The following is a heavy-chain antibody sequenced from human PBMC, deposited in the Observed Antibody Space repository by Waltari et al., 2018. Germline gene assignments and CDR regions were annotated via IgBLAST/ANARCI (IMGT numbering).Heavy chain of an antibody. CDR3: SRQVLGYCTSAACRRLES. V-gene: IGHV4-38-2*01. D-gene: IGHD2-2*03. CDR2: VYHDGTT. J-gene: IGHJ4*02. CDR1: GYSLNSGFY. Sequence: QVQLQESGPRLVEPSETLSLTCGVSGYSLNSGFYWGWIRQSPGKGLEWIATVYHDGTTFYNPSLKSRVTISMDMSTNQFSLKLKSVTAADTAVYFCSRQVLGYCTSAACRRLESWGPGTLVTVSS.